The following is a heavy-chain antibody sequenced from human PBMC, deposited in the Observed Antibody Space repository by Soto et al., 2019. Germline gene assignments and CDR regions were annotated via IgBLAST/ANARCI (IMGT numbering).Heavy chain of an antibody. CDR1: SGPSKSHN. D-gene: IGHD1-26*01. J-gene: IGHJ6*01. V-gene: IGHV4-59*08. CDR3: VRQGSGFVHGLVDV. CDR2: VYDTWST. Sequence: QVQVQQSGPGLVKPSETLSLTCTVSSGPSKSHNWGWIRQPPGRGLEWIGYVYDTWSTSYNPSLKSRVTVSADTSTNRISLTLRFVTAADPAVYYCVRQGSGFVHGLVDVWGQGPTVFVSS.